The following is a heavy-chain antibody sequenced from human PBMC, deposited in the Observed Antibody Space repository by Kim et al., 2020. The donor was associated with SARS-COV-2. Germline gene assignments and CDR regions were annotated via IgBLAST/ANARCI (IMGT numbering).Heavy chain of an antibody. D-gene: IGHD2-2*01. Sequence: SETLSLTCTVSGGSISSYYWSWIRQPAGKGLEWIGRIYTSGSTNYNPSLKSRVTMSVDTSKNQFSLKLSSVTAADTAVYYCAIRYCSSTSCAPDLDAFDIWGQGTMVTVSS. CDR2: IYTSGST. V-gene: IGHV4-4*07. J-gene: IGHJ3*02. CDR3: AIRYCSSTSCAPDLDAFDI. CDR1: GGSISSYY.